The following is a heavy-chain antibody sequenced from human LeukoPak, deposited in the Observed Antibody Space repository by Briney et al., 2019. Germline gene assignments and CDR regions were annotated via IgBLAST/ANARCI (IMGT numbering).Heavy chain of an antibody. CDR2: ISSSGGST. V-gene: IGHV3-23*01. Sequence: GGSLRLSCAASGFTFSSYAMNWVRQAPGKGLEWVSGISSSGGSTSYADSVKGRFTISRDNSKNTLYLQMNSLRAEDTAVYYCAKSLADGDPRGWFDPWGQGTLVTVSS. CDR3: AKSLADGDPRGWFDP. D-gene: IGHD4-17*01. CDR1: GFTFSSYA. J-gene: IGHJ5*02.